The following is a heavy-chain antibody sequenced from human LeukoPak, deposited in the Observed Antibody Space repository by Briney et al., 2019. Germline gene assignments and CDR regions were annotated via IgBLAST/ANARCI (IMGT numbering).Heavy chain of an antibody. CDR3: ARRRDLTGYSY. CDR1: GGSISSSSYY. D-gene: IGHD3-9*01. V-gene: IGHV4-39*01. J-gene: IGHJ4*02. CDR2: IYYSGST. Sequence: SETLSLTCTVSGGSISSSSYYWGWIRQPPGKGLEWIGSIYYSGSTYYNPSLKSRVTISVDTSKNQFSLKLSSVTAADTAVYYCARRRDLTGYSYWGQGTLVTVSS.